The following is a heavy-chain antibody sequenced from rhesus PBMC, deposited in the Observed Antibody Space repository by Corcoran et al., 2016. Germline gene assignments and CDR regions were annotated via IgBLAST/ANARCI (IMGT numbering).Heavy chain of an antibody. D-gene: IGHD5-30*01. V-gene: IGHV4S11*01. CDR2: SDGSGSSS. J-gene: IGHJ4*01. CDR3: AMLDTVGTARLDY. CDR1: GGSLRSNY. Sequence: QVQLQESGPGLVKPLETLSLTCAVSGGSLRSNYCSWIRPPPWKGLEWIGCSDGSGSSSNYNPSLKSRVTLAGDTSKNQFSLKLSSVTAAETAVYYCAMLDTVGTARLDYWGQGVLVTVSS.